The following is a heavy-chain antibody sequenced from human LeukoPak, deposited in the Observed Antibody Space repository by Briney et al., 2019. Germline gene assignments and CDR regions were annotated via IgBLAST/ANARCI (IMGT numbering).Heavy chain of an antibody. D-gene: IGHD6-13*01. V-gene: IGHV3-53*04. CDR2: IYSGGST. CDR1: GFTVSSTY. J-gene: IGHJ3*02. CDR3: ARRDPAAAGDAFDI. Sequence: GGSLRLSCAASGFTVSSTYMSWVRQAPGKGLEWVSVIYSGGSTYYADSVKGRFTISRHNSKNTLYLQMNSLRAEDTAVYYCARRDPAAAGDAFDIWGQGTMVTVSS.